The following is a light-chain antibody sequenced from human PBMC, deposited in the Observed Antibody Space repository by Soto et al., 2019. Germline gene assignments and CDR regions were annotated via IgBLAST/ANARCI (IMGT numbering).Light chain of an antibody. J-gene: IGKJ2*01. V-gene: IGKV1-5*03. CDR2: KAS. CDR1: QSISSW. Sequence: DIQMTQSPSTLSASVGDRVTITCLASQSISSWLAWYQQKPGKAPKLLIYKASSLESGVPSRFSGSGSGTEFTLTISSLQPDDFATYDCQQYNSYSRAFGQGTKLEIK. CDR3: QQYNSYSRA.